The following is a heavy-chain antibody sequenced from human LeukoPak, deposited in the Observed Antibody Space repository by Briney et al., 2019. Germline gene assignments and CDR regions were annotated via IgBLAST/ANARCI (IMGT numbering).Heavy chain of an antibody. CDR1: GGSISSYY. D-gene: IGHD3-22*01. CDR2: IYYSGST. Sequence: SETLSLTCTVSGGSISSYYWSWIRQPPGKGLEWIGYIYYSGSTNYNPSLKSRVTISVDTSKNQFSLKLSSVTAADTAVYYCAKDPTMIVVVIPDYWGQGILVTVSS. J-gene: IGHJ4*02. V-gene: IGHV4-59*12. CDR3: AKDPTMIVVVIPDY.